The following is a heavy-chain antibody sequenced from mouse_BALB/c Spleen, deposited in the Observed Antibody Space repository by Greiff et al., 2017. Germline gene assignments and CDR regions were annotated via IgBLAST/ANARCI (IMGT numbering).Heavy chain of an antibody. D-gene: IGHD1-1*01. CDR1: GYTFSSYW. Sequence: QVQLKQSGAELMKPGASVKISCKATGYTFSSYWIEWVKQRPGHGLEWIGEILPGSGSTNYNEKFKGKATFTADTSSNTAYMQLSSLTSEDSAVYYCATSPHYYGSSPYYFDYWGQGTTLTVSS. CDR3: ATSPHYYGSSPYYFDY. V-gene: IGHV1-9*01. CDR2: ILPGSGST. J-gene: IGHJ2*01.